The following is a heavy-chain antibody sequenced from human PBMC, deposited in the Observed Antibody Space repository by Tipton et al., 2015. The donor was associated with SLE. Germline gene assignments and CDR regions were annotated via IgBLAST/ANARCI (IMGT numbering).Heavy chain of an antibody. D-gene: IGHD3-3*01. CDR3: ARLVRFLGGRFFDY. V-gene: IGHV4-34*01. Sequence: LRLSCAVYGGSFSSYYWSWIRQPPGKGLEWIGEINHSGSTNYNPSLKSRVTISVDTSKNQFSLKLSSVTAADTAVYYCARLVRFLGGRFFDYWGKGTLVTVSS. J-gene: IGHJ4*02. CDR1: GGSFSSYY. CDR2: INHSGST.